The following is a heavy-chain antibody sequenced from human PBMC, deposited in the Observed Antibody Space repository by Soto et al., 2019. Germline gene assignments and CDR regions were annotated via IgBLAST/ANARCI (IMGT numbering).Heavy chain of an antibody. Sequence: QVHLVQSGAEVKKPGASVKVSCKCSGYTFTSYGITWVRQAPGQGLEWMGGISAHNGNTDYAQKLRGRVTVTRGTSTSTAYMELRSLRSDDTAVYYCARGRDGDYWGQGALVTVSS. CDR2: ISAHNGNT. D-gene: IGHD6-6*01. J-gene: IGHJ4*02. CDR1: GYTFTSYG. CDR3: ARGRDGDY. V-gene: IGHV1-18*01.